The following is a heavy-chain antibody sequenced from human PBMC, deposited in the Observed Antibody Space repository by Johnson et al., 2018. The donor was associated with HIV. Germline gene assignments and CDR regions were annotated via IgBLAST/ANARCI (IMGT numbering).Heavy chain of an antibody. V-gene: IGHV3-23*04. CDR2: ISAGGGST. CDR3: ARSYSSSWFDAFDI. Sequence: VQLVESGGGVVRPGGSLRLSCAASGFTFSSYAMSWVRQAPGKGLECVSGISAGGGSTYYAASAKGRFTISRENAKHTLYLQMNSLRAEDTAVYYCARSYSSSWFDAFDIWGQGTMVTVSS. J-gene: IGHJ3*02. D-gene: IGHD6-13*01. CDR1: GFTFSSYA.